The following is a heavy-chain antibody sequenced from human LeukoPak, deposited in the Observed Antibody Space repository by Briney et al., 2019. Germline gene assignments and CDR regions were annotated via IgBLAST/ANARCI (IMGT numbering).Heavy chain of an antibody. Sequence: GGSLRLSCAASGFTFSGSAMHWVRQASGKGLEWVGRIRSEPNSYATAYAASVKGRFTISRDDSKNTAYLQMNSLRAEDTAVYYCARDLGGYSYGSHFDYWGQGTLVTVSS. CDR2: IRSEPNSYAT. V-gene: IGHV3-73*01. D-gene: IGHD5-18*01. CDR3: ARDLGGYSYGSHFDY. J-gene: IGHJ4*02. CDR1: GFTFSGSA.